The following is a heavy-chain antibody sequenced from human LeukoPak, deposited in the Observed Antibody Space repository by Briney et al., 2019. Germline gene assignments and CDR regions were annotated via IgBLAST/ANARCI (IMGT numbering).Heavy chain of an antibody. Sequence: GGSLRLSCAASGFTFDDYAMHWVRQAPGKGLEGVPGISWNSGIIGYADSVKGRFNISSDNAKNSLYLQMNSLRAEDTALYYCAKSARSRWYVYFDYWGQGTLVTVSS. D-gene: IGHD6-13*01. J-gene: IGHJ4*02. CDR1: GFTFDDYA. CDR2: ISWNSGII. CDR3: AKSARSRWYVYFDY. V-gene: IGHV3-9*01.